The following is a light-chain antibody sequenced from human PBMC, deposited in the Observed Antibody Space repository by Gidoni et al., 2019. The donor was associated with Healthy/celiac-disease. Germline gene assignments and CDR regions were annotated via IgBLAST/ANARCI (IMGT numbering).Light chain of an antibody. J-gene: IGKJ1*01. Sequence: EMVLTQSPGTLSLPPGERATLSCRASQSVSSSYLAWYQQKPGQAPRLLIYGASSRATGIPDRFSGSGSGTDFTLTISRLEPEDFAVYYCQQYGSSPRTFGQGTKVEIK. CDR3: QQYGSSPRT. V-gene: IGKV3-20*01. CDR1: QSVSSSY. CDR2: GAS.